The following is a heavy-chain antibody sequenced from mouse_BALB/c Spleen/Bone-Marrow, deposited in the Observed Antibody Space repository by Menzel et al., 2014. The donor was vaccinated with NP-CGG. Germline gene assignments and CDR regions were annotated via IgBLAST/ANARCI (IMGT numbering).Heavy chain of an antibody. J-gene: IGHJ3*01. Sequence: VQLQQSGAELAKPGASVKMSCKASGYTFTSYWMHWVKQRPGQGLEWIGYINPSTGYTEYNQKFKDKATLTADKSSNTAYMQLSSLTSEDSAVYYCARVGGLRSSWFAYWGQGTLVTVSA. CDR3: ARVGGLRSSWFAY. V-gene: IGHV1-7*01. D-gene: IGHD1-1*01. CDR2: INPSTGYT. CDR1: GYTFTSYW.